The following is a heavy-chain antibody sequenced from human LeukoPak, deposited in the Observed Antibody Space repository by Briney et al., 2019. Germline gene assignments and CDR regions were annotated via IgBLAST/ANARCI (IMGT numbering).Heavy chain of an antibody. CDR1: GFTFSSYG. Sequence: QPGRSLRLSCAASGFTFSSYGMHWVRQAPGKGLVWVSRINSDGSSTSYADSVKGRFTISRDNAKNTLYLQMSSLRAEDTSVYYCARPLYGSGSYYFDYWGQGTLVTVSS. CDR3: ARPLYGSGSYYFDY. CDR2: INSDGSST. V-gene: IGHV3-74*01. D-gene: IGHD3-3*01. J-gene: IGHJ4*02.